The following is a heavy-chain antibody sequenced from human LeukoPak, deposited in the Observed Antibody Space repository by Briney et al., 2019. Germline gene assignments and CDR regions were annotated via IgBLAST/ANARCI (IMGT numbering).Heavy chain of an antibody. CDR2: INHSGST. CDR1: GGSFSGYY. V-gene: IGHV4-34*01. Sequence: PSETLSLTCAVCGGSFSGYYWSWIRQPPGKGLEWIGEINHSGSTNYNPSLKSRVTISVDTSKNQFSLELSSVTAADTAVYYCARGRVGAQSDDAFDIWGQGTMVTVSS. D-gene: IGHD1-26*01. CDR3: ARGRVGAQSDDAFDI. J-gene: IGHJ3*02.